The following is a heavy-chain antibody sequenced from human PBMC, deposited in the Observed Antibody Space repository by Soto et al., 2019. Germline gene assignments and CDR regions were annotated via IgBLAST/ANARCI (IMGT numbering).Heavy chain of an antibody. J-gene: IGHJ4*02. CDR2: ISAYNGNT. CDR3: ARDRGDGYRPKDFDY. Sequence: QVQLVQSGAEVKKPGASVKVSCKASGYTFTSYGSSWVRQAPGQGLQRMGWISAYNGNTNYAQKLQGRVTMTTDTSTSTAYMELRSLRSDATAVYYCARDRGDGYRPKDFDYWGQGTLVTVSS. D-gene: IGHD5-12*01. V-gene: IGHV1-18*01. CDR1: GYTFTSYG.